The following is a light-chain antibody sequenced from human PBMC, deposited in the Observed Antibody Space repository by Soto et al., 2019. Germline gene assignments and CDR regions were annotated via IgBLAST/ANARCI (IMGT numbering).Light chain of an antibody. CDR2: DAF. CDR1: QSIRSW. Sequence: DIQVTQSPSTLSASVGDRATITCRASQSIRSWLAWYQQKPGKAPKLLIYDAFSLEKGVPSRFSGSGSGTEFTLTISSLQPDDVATYYCQQYNTYPYTFGQGTKLEIK. V-gene: IGKV1-5*01. J-gene: IGKJ2*01. CDR3: QQYNTYPYT.